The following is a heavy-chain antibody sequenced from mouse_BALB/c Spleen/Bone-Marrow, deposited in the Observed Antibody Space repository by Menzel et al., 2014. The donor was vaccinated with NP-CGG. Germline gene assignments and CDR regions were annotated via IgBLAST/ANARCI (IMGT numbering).Heavy chain of an antibody. CDR1: GFTFSSYT. CDR2: ITSGGSYT. V-gene: IGHV5-6-4*01. D-gene: IGHD1-2*01. J-gene: IGHJ2*01. Sequence: EVKLVESGGGLVKPGGSLKLSCAASGFTFSSYTMSWVRQTPEKRLEWVATITSGGSYTYYPDSVKGRFTISRDNAKNTRYLQMSSLKSEDTAMYYCTRDNGPFDYWGQGTTLTVSS. CDR3: TRDNGPFDY.